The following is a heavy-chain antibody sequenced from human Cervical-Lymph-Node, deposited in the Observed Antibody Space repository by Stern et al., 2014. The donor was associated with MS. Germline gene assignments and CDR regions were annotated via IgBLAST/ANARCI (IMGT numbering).Heavy chain of an antibody. CDR2: INPDGGST. V-gene: IGHV1-46*01. CDR1: GYLFTTYY. Sequence: QVQLVQSGAEVREPGASVTLSCATSGYLFTTYYIHWVRQAPGQGLEWVGLINPDGGSTAYAQRVQGRVTVTRDTSTSTVYMKLSNLKSDDTGVFYCAIPNPAFEYWGQGTPVAVSS. J-gene: IGHJ4*02. D-gene: IGHD2-21*01. CDR3: AIPNPAFEY.